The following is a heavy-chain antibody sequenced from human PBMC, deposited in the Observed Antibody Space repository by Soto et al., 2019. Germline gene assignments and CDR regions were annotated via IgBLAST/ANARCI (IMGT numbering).Heavy chain of an antibody. D-gene: IGHD6-25*01. Sequence: GGSLRLSCEASGFTFSSYAMHWVRQAPGKGLEWVAFISYNGGVKYYADSVKGRFTISRDNSKNTLYLQMNTLRAEDTAVYYCATEGASSAYGDAFDIRGQGTMVTVPS. CDR1: GFTFSSYA. J-gene: IGHJ3*02. CDR3: ATEGASSAYGDAFDI. CDR2: ISYNGGVK. V-gene: IGHV3-30-3*01.